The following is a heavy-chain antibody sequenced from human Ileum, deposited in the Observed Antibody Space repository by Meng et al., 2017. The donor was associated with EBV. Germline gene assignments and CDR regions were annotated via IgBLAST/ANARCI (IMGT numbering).Heavy chain of an antibody. CDR3: ARTYYGSYGFDY. J-gene: IGHJ4*02. CDR2: IITYNGDT. Sequence: QVPLGQSGAVVKKPGVSVKVSCKASGYRFTAFGISWVRQAPGQGPEWMGWIITYNGDTKYAQKFQGRVTMTRETSTNTAYMELTSLRSDDTAVYYCARTYYGSYGFDYWGQGTLVTVSS. CDR1: GYRFTAFG. V-gene: IGHV1-18*01. D-gene: IGHD3-10*01.